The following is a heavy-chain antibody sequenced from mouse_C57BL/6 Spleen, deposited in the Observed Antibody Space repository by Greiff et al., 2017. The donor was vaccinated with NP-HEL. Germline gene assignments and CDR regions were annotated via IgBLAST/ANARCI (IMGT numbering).Heavy chain of an antibody. V-gene: IGHV1-9*01. J-gene: IGHJ1*03. CDR1: GYTFTGYW. Sequence: QVQLQQSGAELMKPGASVKLSCKATGYTFTGYWIEWVKQRPGHGLEWIGEILPGSGSTNYNEKFKGKATFTADTSSNTAYTQLSSLTTEDSAIYYCARRRNYYGSSYWYFDVWGTGTTVTVSS. CDR3: ARRRNYYGSSYWYFDV. CDR2: ILPGSGST. D-gene: IGHD1-1*01.